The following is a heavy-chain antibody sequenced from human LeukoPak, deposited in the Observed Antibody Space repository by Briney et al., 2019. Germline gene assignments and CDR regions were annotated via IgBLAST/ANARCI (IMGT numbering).Heavy chain of an antibody. CDR1: GGPISRGAYY. CDR2: IFSSGST. V-gene: IGHV4-31*03. Sequence: SETLSLTCTVSGGPISRGAYYWSWIRQLPGKGLEWIGYIFSSGSTSYNPSLRSRVTVSFDTSKNQFFLNLSSVTAADTAIYYCAREAWAGTLSGWFDPWGQGTLVTVSS. D-gene: IGHD1-7*01. CDR3: AREAWAGTLSGWFDP. J-gene: IGHJ5*02.